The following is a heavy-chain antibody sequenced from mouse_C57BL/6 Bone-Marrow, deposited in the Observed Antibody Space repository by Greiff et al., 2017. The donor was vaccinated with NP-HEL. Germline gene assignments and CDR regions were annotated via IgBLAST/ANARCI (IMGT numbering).Heavy chain of an antibody. CDR1: GFTFSSYA. CDR3: TRDMARDYAMDY. Sequence: EVKVEESGEGLVKPGGSLKLSCAASGFTFSSYAMSWVRQTPEKRLEWVAYISSGGDYIYYADTVKGRFTISRDNARNTLYLQMSSLKSEDTAMYYCTRDMARDYAMDYWGQGTSVTVSS. V-gene: IGHV5-9-1*02. CDR2: ISSGGDYI. J-gene: IGHJ4*01. D-gene: IGHD1-1*02.